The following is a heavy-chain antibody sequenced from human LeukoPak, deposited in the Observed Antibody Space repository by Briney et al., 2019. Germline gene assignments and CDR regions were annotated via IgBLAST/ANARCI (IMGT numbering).Heavy chain of an antibody. CDR3: VKDRDWNDDDNAFDI. D-gene: IGHD1-1*01. CDR1: GFTFSSYS. CDR2: ISSLSGTI. J-gene: IGHJ3*02. V-gene: IGHV3-48*01. Sequence: GGSLRLSCAASGFTFSSYSMNWVRQAPGEGLEWVSYISSLSGTIYYADSVKGRFTISRDNFKNTLYLQMNSLRAEDTAVYYCVKDRDWNDDDNAFDIWGQGTMVTVSS.